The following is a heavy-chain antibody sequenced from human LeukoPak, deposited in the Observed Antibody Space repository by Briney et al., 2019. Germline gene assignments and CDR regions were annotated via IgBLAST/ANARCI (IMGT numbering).Heavy chain of an antibody. D-gene: IGHD2-2*01. V-gene: IGHV4-39*01. Sequence: PSETLSLTCTVSGDSISSSSYYWGWIRQPPGKGLEWIGSIYYSGSTYYNPSLKSRVTISVDTSKNQFSLKLSSVTAADTAVYYCASLVGTSTRGYYFDYWGQGTLVTVSS. CDR3: ASLVGTSTRGYYFDY. J-gene: IGHJ4*02. CDR1: GDSISSSSYY. CDR2: IYYSGST.